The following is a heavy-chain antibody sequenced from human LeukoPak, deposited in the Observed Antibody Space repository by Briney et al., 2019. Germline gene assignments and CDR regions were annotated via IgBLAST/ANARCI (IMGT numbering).Heavy chain of an antibody. J-gene: IGHJ4*02. CDR3: ARDLRDYYDSSGYYLSREYYFDY. V-gene: IGHV7-4-1*02. D-gene: IGHD3-22*01. Sequence: ASVKVSCKASGYTFTSYSMNWVRQAPGQGLEWMGWINTNTGNPTYAQGFTGRFVFSLDTSVSTAYLQISSLKAEDTAVYYCARDLRDYYDSSGYYLSREYYFDYWGQGTLVTVSS. CDR1: GYTFTSYS. CDR2: INTNTGNP.